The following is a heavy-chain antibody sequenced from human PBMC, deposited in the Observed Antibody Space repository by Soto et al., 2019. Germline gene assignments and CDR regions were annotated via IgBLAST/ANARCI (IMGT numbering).Heavy chain of an antibody. CDR3: AMEYCSSTSCYRDY. CDR2: IIPILGIA. V-gene: IGHV1-69*02. CDR1: GGTFSSYT. J-gene: IGHJ4*02. D-gene: IGHD2-2*02. Sequence: QVQLVQSGAEVKKPGSSVKVSCKASGGTFSSYTISWVRQAPGQGLEWMGRIIPILGIANYAQKFQGRVTXTAAKSTSTAYMELSSRRSEDTAVYYCAMEYCSSTSCYRDYWGQGTLVTVSS.